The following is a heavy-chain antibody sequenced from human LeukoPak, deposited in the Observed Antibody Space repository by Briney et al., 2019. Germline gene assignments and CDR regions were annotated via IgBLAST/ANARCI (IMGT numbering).Heavy chain of an antibody. V-gene: IGHV1-18*01. J-gene: IGHJ4*02. CDR2: ISAYNGNT. Sequence: ASVKVSCKASGYTFTSYGISWVRQAPGQGLEWMGWISAYNGNTNYAQKLQGRVTMTTDTSTSTAYTELRSLRSDDTAVYYCARGSSTYYDFWSGYRYFDYWGQGTLVTVSS. CDR1: GYTFTSYG. D-gene: IGHD3-3*01. CDR3: ARGSSTYYDFWSGYRYFDY.